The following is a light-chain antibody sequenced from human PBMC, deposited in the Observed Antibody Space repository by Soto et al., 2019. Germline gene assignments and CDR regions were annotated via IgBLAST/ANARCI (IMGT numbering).Light chain of an antibody. CDR1: QSISAW. CDR2: KAS. CDR3: QQYNSNPLT. J-gene: IGKJ4*01. V-gene: IGKV1-5*03. Sequence: DIQMTQSPSTLSASVGDRVIITCRASQSISAWLAWYQQKPGKAPKLLIYKASSLESGVPSRFSGSGSGTEXXXTIXXLXPDDFATYYCQQYNSNPLTFGGGTKVEIK.